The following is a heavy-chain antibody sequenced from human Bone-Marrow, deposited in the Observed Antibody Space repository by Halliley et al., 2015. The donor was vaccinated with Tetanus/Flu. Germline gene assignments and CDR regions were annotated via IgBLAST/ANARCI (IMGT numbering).Heavy chain of an antibody. Sequence: TLSLTCTVSGGSISGYYWNWIRQTPLKGLEWIGYIQHSGATYYNPSLESRVSLSVDRSKSQFSLRLNSVTAADTAVYYCARGSRNYHGNFYFDHWGQGILVSVSS. J-gene: IGHJ4*02. CDR3: ARGSRNYHGNFYFDH. V-gene: IGHV4-30-2*01. CDR2: IQHSGAT. CDR1: GGSISGYY. D-gene: IGHD3-3*01.